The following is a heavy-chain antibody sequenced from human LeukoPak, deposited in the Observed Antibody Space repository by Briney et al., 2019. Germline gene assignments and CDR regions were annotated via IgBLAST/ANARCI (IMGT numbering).Heavy chain of an antibody. D-gene: IGHD5-24*01. Sequence: SETLSLTCTVSGGSISNYYWSWIRQLPGKGLEWIGYIYYSGSTHYNSSLKSRVTISVDTSKNQFSLKLSSVTAADTAVYYCARNRGDGYNWYYFDYWGQGTLVTVSS. J-gene: IGHJ4*02. CDR1: GGSISNYY. CDR3: ARNRGDGYNWYYFDY. CDR2: IYYSGST. V-gene: IGHV4-59*06.